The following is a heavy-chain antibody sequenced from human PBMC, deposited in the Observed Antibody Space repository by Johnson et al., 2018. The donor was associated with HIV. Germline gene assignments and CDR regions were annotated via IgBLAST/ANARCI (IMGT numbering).Heavy chain of an antibody. V-gene: IGHV3-30*04. CDR3: ARDQSGSYVLWAHDAFDI. D-gene: IGHD1-26*01. J-gene: IGHJ3*02. CDR1: GFTFSSYA. CDR2: ISYDGSNK. Sequence: VQLVESGGGVVQPGRSLRLSCAASGFTFSSYAMHWVRQAPGKGLEWVAVISYDGSNKYYADSVKGRFTISRDNSKNTLYLQMNSLRAEDTAVYYCARDQSGSYVLWAHDAFDIWGQGTMVTVSS.